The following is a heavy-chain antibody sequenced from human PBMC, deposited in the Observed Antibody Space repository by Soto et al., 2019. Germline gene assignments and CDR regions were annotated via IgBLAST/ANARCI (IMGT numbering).Heavy chain of an antibody. D-gene: IGHD3-10*01. V-gene: IGHV4-39*01. J-gene: IGHJ6*02. CDR3: ARKVYGSGSYYSNTGYYYGMDV. Sequence: SETLSLTCTVSGGSISSSSYYWGWIRQPPGKGLEWIGSIYYSGSTYYNPSLKSRVTISVDTSKNQFSLKLSSVTAADTAVYYCARKVYGSGSYYSNTGYYYGMDVWGQGTTVT. CDR2: IYYSGST. CDR1: GGSISSSSYY.